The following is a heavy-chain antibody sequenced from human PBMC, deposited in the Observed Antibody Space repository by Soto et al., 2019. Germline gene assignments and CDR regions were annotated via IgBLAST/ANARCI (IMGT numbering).Heavy chain of an antibody. CDR1: GGSISSSSYY. CDR2: IYYSGST. CDR3: ASYSSSWYPYGMDV. Sequence: SETLSLTCTVSGGSISSSSYYWGWIRQPPGKGLEWIGSIYYSGSTYYNPSLKSRVTISVDTSKNQFSLKLSSVTAADTAVYYCASYSSSWYPYGMDVWGQGTTVTVSS. V-gene: IGHV4-39*01. D-gene: IGHD6-13*01. J-gene: IGHJ6*02.